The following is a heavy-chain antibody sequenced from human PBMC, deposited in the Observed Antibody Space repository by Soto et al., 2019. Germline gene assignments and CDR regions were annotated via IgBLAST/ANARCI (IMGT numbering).Heavy chain of an antibody. CDR2: IYPEDSDT. Sequence: VVFHKIWYKAAEGKCTGFGIGWVRQMPGKGLELMGIIYPEDSDTRYSPSFRGLVTTSADKSISTAYLQWSSLRASDTAMYYCARPFDTSNWYDFWGQGTLV. V-gene: IGHV5-51*01. CDR1: EGKCTGFG. CDR3: ARPFDTSNWYDF. D-gene: IGHD2-2*01. J-gene: IGHJ5*01.